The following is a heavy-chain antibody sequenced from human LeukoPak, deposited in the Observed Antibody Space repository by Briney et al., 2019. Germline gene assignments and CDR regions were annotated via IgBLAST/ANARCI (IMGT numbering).Heavy chain of an antibody. J-gene: IGHJ4*02. V-gene: IGHV5-51*01. D-gene: IGHD6-13*01. CDR1: GYSFTSYW. CDR3: ARLVFAAATISPFDY. Sequence: GESLKISCKGSGYSFTSYWIGWVRQMPGKGLEWMGIIYPGDSDTRYSPSFQGQVTISADKPISTAYLQWSSLKASDTAMYYCARLVFAAATISPFDYWGQGTLVTVSS. CDR2: IYPGDSDT.